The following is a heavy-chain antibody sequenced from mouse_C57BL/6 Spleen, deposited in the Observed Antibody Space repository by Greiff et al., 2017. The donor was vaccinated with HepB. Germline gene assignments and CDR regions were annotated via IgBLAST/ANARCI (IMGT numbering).Heavy chain of an antibody. V-gene: IGHV5-9-1*02. CDR2: ISSGGDYI. CDR1: GFTFSSYA. Sequence: DVMLVESGEGLVKPGGSLKLSCAASGFTFSSYAMSWVRQTPEKRLEWVAYISSGGDYIYYADTVKGRFTISRDNARNPLYLQMSSLKSEDTAMYYCTRRAVGYAMDYWGQGTSVTVSS. J-gene: IGHJ4*01. CDR3: TRRAVGYAMDY. D-gene: IGHD1-1*02.